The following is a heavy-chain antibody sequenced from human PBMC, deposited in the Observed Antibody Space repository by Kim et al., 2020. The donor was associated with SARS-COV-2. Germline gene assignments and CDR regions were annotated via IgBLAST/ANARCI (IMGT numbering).Heavy chain of an antibody. J-gene: IGHJ3*02. V-gene: IGHV3-48*02. Sequence: GGSLRLSCAASGFTFSSYAMNWVRQAPGKGLEWVSYISSSSTIYYADSVKGRFTISRDNAKNSLYLQMNSLRDEDTAVYYCARRSPRGDAFDIWGQGTMVTVSS. CDR1: GFTFSSYA. CDR2: ISSSSTI. CDR3: ARRSPRGDAFDI.